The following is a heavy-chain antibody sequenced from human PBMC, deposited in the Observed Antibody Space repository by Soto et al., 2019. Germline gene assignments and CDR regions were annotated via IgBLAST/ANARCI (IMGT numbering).Heavy chain of an antibody. CDR3: ARSEATGYYYGMDV. Sequence: QVQLEESGGGVVQPGRSLRLSCADSGFTFSSYAMHWVRQAPGKGLEWVALISYDGSNTYYADFVKGRFTISRDNSKSTLSLQMNSLGADDTAVYYCARSEATGYYYGMDVWGHGTTVTVSS. CDR2: ISYDGSNT. J-gene: IGHJ6*02. V-gene: IGHV3-30-3*01. CDR1: GFTFSSYA.